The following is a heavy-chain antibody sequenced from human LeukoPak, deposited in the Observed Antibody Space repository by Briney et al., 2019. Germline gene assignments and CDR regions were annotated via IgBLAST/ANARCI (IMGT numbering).Heavy chain of an antibody. Sequence: SETLSLTRAVSGYSISSGYYWGWIRQPPGKGLEWIGSINHSGSTYYNPSLKSRVTISVDTSKNQFSLKLSSVTAADTAVYYCARLGYCSSTSCYTTAFDIWGQGTTVTVSS. CDR3: ARLGYCSSTSCYTTAFDI. CDR1: GYSISSGYY. CDR2: INHSGST. D-gene: IGHD2-2*02. V-gene: IGHV4-38-2*01. J-gene: IGHJ3*02.